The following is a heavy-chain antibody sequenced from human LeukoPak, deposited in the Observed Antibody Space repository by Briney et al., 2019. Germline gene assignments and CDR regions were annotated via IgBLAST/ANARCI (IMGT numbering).Heavy chain of an antibody. D-gene: IGHD6-19*01. CDR3: AKDVSSSGWTNWFDP. Sequence: PGGSLRLSCGASGFTFRSYAMNWVRQAPGKGLEWVSGISWNSGSIGYADSVKGRFTISRDNAKNSLYLQMNSLRAEDMALYYCAKDVSSSGWTNWFDPWGQGTLVTVSS. V-gene: IGHV3-9*03. CDR2: ISWNSGSI. CDR1: GFTFRSYA. J-gene: IGHJ5*02.